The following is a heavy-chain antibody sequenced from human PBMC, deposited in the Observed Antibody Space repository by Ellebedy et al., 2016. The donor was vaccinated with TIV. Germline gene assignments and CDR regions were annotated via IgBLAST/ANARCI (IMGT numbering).Heavy chain of an antibody. J-gene: IGHJ6*02. D-gene: IGHD3-10*01. CDR3: ARDTSGDRYYYYYYGMDV. V-gene: IGHV1-46*01. CDR1: GYTFTSDL. Sequence: AASVKVSCKASGYTFTSDLIHWVRQAPGQGLEWMGVINPSNGGTGYAQKFQGRVTMTRDTSASTAYMELRSLRSDDTAVYYCARDTSGDRYYYYYYGMDVWGQGTTVTVSS. CDR2: INPSNGGT.